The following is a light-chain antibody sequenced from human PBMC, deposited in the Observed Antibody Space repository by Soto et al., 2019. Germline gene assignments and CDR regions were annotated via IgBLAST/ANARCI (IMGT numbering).Light chain of an antibody. CDR1: GSDAGGYNY. CDR3: SSYTSSTTLGVL. CDR2: EVS. V-gene: IGLV2-14*01. Sequence: QSALTQPASVSGSPGQSITISCTGTGSDAGGYNYVSWYQQHPGKAHKLMIYEVSNRPSGVSNRFSGSKSGNTASLTISGLQAEDEAAYYCSSYTSSTTLGVLFGGGTKLTV. J-gene: IGLJ2*01.